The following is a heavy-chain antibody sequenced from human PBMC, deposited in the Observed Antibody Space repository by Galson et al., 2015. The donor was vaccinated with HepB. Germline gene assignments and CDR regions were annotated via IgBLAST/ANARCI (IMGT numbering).Heavy chain of an antibody. V-gene: IGHV2-5*01. CDR1: GFSLSTSGVG. Sequence: PALVKPTQTLTLTCTFSGFSLSTSGVGVGWIRQPPGKALEWLALIYWNDDKRYSPSLKSRLTITRDTSKNQVVLTMTNMDPVDTATYYCAHSGGQLWDKSYFYYYGMDVWGQGTTVTV. J-gene: IGHJ6*02. CDR2: IYWNDDK. CDR3: AHSGGQLWDKSYFYYYGMDV. D-gene: IGHD5-18*01.